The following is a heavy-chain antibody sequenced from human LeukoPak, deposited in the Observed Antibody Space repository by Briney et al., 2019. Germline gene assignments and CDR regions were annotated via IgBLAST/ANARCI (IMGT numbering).Heavy chain of an antibody. D-gene: IGHD1-1*01. CDR2: IYYSGST. CDR1: GGSISSYY. Sequence: SETLSLTCTVSGGSISSYYWSWIRQPPGKGREWIGYIYYSGSTNYNPSLKSRVTISVDTSKNQFSLKLSSVPAADTAVYYCARDPRYNWNDLGYMVVWGKGTTVTVSS. V-gene: IGHV4-59*01. CDR3: ARDPRYNWNDLGYMVV. J-gene: IGHJ6*03.